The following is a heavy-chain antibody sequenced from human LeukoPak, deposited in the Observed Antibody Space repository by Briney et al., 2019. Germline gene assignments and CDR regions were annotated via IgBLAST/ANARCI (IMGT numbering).Heavy chain of an antibody. J-gene: IGHJ4*02. V-gene: IGHV4-34*01. CDR3: ARRGSSGSGEVDY. CDR2: GSESGGT. Sequence: PSETLSLTCAVYGGSLNGHYWSWIRQPPGKGLEWIGEGSESGGTKFNPSLKSRVTISVDTSKNQFSLKLSSVTAADTAVYYCARRGSSGSGEVDYWGQGTLVTVSS. CDR1: GGSLNGHY. D-gene: IGHD6-19*01.